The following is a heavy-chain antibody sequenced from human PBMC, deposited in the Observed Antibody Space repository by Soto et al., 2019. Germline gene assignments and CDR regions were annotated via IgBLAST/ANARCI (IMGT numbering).Heavy chain of an antibody. CDR2: ISTYNGNT. CDR3: ARDLGKPGIEAAGTDLMVNY. V-gene: IGHV1-18*04. CDR1: GYTFTSYG. D-gene: IGHD6-13*01. J-gene: IGHJ4*02. Sequence: ASVKVSCKASGYTFTSYGISWVRQAPGQGLEWMGWISTYNGNTNYAQKLQGRVTMTTDTSTSTAYMELRSLRSDDTAVYYCARDLGKPGIEAAGTDLMVNYCGQGTLATVYS.